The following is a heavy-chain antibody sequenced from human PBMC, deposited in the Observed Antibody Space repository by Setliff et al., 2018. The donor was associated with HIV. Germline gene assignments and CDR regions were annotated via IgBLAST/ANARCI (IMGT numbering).Heavy chain of an antibody. D-gene: IGHD1-1*01. CDR3: ARQTTGATKVRYFDY. J-gene: IGHJ4*02. CDR1: GGSISSSNFY. CDR2: VYYSGTT. Sequence: SETLSLTCTVSGGSISSSNFYWGWIRQPPGKGLEWIGTVYYSGTTYYNPSLKSRVTISVDTSKSQFSLNRSSVTAADTAVYYCARQTTGATKVRYFDYWAQGTLVTVSS. V-gene: IGHV4-39*01.